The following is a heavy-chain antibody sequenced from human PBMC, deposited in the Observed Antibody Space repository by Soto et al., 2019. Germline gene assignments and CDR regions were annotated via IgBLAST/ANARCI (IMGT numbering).Heavy chain of an antibody. Sequence: QVQLVQSGAEVKKPGSSVKVSCKVSGGTFSSHSINWVRQAPGQGPEWMGGIIPIFGTENYAQRCQVRVTTTADESTSTGYMELRSLTSEHPALYYCSTSVYCSTTRCYYYYGLDVWGQGTTVIVSS. V-gene: IGHV1-69*01. J-gene: IGHJ6*02. CDR2: IIPIFGTE. D-gene: IGHD2-2*01. CDR3: STSVYCSTTRCYYYYGLDV. CDR1: GGTFSSHS.